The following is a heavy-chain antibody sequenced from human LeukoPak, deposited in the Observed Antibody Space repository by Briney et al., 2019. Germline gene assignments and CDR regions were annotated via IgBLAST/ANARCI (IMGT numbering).Heavy chain of an antibody. Sequence: PSETLSLTCAVYGGSLSNYYWSWIRQPPGKGLEWIGEINHSGSTKYNPSLKSRVTISVDMSKNQFSLELNSVTAADTAVYYCARGPASGSNFAWFDPWGQRTSVTVSS. CDR2: INHSGST. D-gene: IGHD3-10*01. J-gene: IGHJ5*02. CDR1: GGSLSNYY. V-gene: IGHV4-34*01. CDR3: ARGPASGSNFAWFDP.